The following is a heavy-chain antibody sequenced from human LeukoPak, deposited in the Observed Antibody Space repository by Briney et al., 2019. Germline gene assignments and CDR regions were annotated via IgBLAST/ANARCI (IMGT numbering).Heavy chain of an antibody. D-gene: IGHD6-6*01. CDR2: ISGSGGST. CDR1: GFTFSSYA. CDR3: AKDGPIAARPVGWFDP. J-gene: IGHJ5*02. Sequence: GGSLRLSCAASGFTFSSYAMSWVRQAPGKGLEWVSAISGSGGSTYYADSVKGRFTISRDNSKNTLYLQMNSLRAEDTAVYYCAKDGPIAARPVGWFDPWGQGTLVTVSS. V-gene: IGHV3-23*01.